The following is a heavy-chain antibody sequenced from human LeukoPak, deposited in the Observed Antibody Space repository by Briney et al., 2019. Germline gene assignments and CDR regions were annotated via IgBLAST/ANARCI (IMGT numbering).Heavy chain of an antibody. D-gene: IGHD3-22*01. CDR2: IYTSGST. CDR3: ARGSHSGDYDRLDY. V-gene: IGHV4-4*07. J-gene: IGHJ4*02. Sequence: PSETLSLTYTVSGGSISSYYWSWIRQPAGKGLEWIGRIYTSGSTNYNPSLKSRVTMSVDTSKNQFSLKLSSVTAADTAVYYCARGSHSGDYDRLDYWGQGTLVTVSS. CDR1: GGSISSYY.